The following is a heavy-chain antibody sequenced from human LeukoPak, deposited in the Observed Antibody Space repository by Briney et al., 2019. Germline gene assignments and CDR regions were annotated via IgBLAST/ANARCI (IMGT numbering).Heavy chain of an antibody. CDR3: ARVRWFGESIYPHFDY. CDR2: IYTSGST. Sequence: SETLSLTCTVSGGSISSYYWSWIRQPAGKGLEWIGRIYTSGSTNYNPSLKSRVTMSVDTSKNQFSLKLSSVTAADTAVYYCARVRWFGESIYPHFDYWGQGTLVTVSS. V-gene: IGHV4-4*07. CDR1: GGSISSYY. J-gene: IGHJ4*02. D-gene: IGHD3-10*01.